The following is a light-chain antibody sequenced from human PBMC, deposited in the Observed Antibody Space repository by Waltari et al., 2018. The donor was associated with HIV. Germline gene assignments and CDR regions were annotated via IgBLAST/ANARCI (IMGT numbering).Light chain of an antibody. CDR3: QQSSDLPST. V-gene: IGKV1-39*01. J-gene: IGKJ3*01. CDR2: AAS. CDR1: QNIYHY. Sequence: DIQMTQSPSSLSASIGDRVTITCRASQNIYHYLNWYQHEPRKPPKLLIYAASTLQSGVPSRFSASGSGTEFTLTIDNLQPEDFATYYCQQSSDLPSTFGPGTKVDLK.